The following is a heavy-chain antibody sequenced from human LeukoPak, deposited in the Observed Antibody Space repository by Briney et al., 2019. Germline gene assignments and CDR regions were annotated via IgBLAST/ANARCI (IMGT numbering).Heavy chain of an antibody. Sequence: PSETLSLTCTVSGGSISSSSYYWGWLRQPRGRGGELIGSIYYSGSTFYNPSLKSRVTISVDTSKNQFSLKLSSVTAADTAVYYCARHSPWVYYFDYWGQGTLVTVSS. J-gene: IGHJ4*02. D-gene: IGHD7-27*01. CDR2: IYYSGST. CDR1: GGSISSSSYY. CDR3: ARHSPWVYYFDY. V-gene: IGHV4-39*01.